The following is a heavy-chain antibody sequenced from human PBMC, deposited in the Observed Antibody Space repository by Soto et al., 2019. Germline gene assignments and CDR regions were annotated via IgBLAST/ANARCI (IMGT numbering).Heavy chain of an antibody. V-gene: IGHV1-69*06. CDR3: XXETMYSSGSFDY. CDR2: IIPIFGTA. CDR1: GGTFRSYA. J-gene: IGHJ4*02. D-gene: IGHD6-19*01. Sequence: QVQLVQSGAEVKKPGSSVKVSCKASGGTFRSYAISWVRQAPGQGLEWMGGIIPIFGTANYAQKFQGRVTITADKSTSTAYMELSSLRSEDTXXXXXXXETMYSSGSFDYWGQGTLVTVSS.